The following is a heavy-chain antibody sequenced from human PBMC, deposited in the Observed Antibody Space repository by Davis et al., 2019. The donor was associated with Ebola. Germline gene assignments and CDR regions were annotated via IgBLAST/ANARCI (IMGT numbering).Heavy chain of an antibody. Sequence: ASVKVSCKASGYSFSSYGFSWVRQAPGLGLEWMGWINPHNGNTNYAQNVQGRVTMTTDTSTSTAYMEVGSLRSDDTAVYYCARAQFPTTSDHWGQGTLVTVSS. D-gene: IGHD1-1*01. V-gene: IGHV1-18*01. CDR1: GYSFSSYG. CDR3: ARAQFPTTSDH. CDR2: INPHNGNT. J-gene: IGHJ4*02.